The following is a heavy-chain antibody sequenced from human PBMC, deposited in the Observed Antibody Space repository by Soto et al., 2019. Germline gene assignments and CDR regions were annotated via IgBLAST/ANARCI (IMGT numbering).Heavy chain of an antibody. D-gene: IGHD6-6*01. CDR3: AKSRGYSSSSYYFDY. J-gene: IGHJ4*02. V-gene: IGHV3-9*01. CDR1: GFTFDDYA. CDR2: ISWNSGSI. Sequence: EVQLVESGGGLVQTGRSLRLSCAASGFTFDDYAMHWVRQAPGKGLEWVSGISWNSGSIGYADSVKGRFTISRDNAKNSLYLQMNSLRAEDTALYYCAKSRGYSSSSYYFDYWGQGTLVTVSS.